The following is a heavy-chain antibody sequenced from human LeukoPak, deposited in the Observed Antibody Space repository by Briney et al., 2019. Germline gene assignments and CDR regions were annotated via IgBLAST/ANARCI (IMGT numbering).Heavy chain of an antibody. V-gene: IGHV3-74*01. D-gene: IGHD5-18*01. CDR2: ISSDGIST. CDR1: GFTFSTYW. J-gene: IGHJ4*02. Sequence: GGSLRLSCAASGFTFSTYWMNWVRQAPGKGLVWVSRISSDGISTNYADSVKGRFTISRDNSKNTLYLQMNSLRPEDTAVYYCARDGYGLDTPMVSTNFDYWGQGTLVTVSS. CDR3: ARDGYGLDTPMVSTNFDY.